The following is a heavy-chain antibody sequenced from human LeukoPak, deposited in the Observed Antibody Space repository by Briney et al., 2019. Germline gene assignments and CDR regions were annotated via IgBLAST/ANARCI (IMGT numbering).Heavy chain of an antibody. D-gene: IGHD3-22*01. V-gene: IGHV5-51*01. CDR3: ARQRIGGYYDSSGYPSDAFDV. J-gene: IGHJ3*01. Sequence: GESLKISCKGFGYRFTIYWIGWVRQMPGKGLEWMGLIYLGYSDTRYSPSFRGQVTISADKSISTAYLQWSSLKASDTAMYHCARQRIGGYYDSSGYPSDAFDVWGQGTMVTVSS. CDR1: GYRFTIYW. CDR2: IYLGYSDT.